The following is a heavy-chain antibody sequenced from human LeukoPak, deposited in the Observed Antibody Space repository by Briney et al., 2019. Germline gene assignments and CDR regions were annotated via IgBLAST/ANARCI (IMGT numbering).Heavy chain of an antibody. CDR3: ARVGVNNWNDVEDWFDP. J-gene: IGHJ5*02. CDR2: TYYRSKWYN. Sequence: SQTLSLTCAISGDSVSSNSAAWNWIRQSPSRGLEWLGRTYYRSKWYNDYAVSVKSRITINPDTSKNQFSLQLNSVTPEDTAVYYCARVGVNNWNDVEDWFDPWGQGTLVTVSS. V-gene: IGHV6-1*01. D-gene: IGHD1-1*01. CDR1: GDSVSSNSAA.